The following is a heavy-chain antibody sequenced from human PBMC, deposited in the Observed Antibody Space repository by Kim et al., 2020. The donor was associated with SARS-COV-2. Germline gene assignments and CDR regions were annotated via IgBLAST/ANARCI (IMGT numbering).Heavy chain of an antibody. CDR2: IYYSGST. CDR3: GSVVPGPNDY. V-gene: IGHV4-39*01. Sequence: SETLSLTCTVSGGSISSSSYYWGWIRQPPGKGLEWIGSIYYSGSTYYNPSLKSRVTISVDTSKNQFSLKLSSVTAADTAVYYCGSVVPGPNDYWGQGTLVTVSS. CDR1: GGSISSSSYY. D-gene: IGHD2-2*01. J-gene: IGHJ4*02.